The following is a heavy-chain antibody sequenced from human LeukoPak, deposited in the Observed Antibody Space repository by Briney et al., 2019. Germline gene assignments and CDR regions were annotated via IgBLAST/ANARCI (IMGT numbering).Heavy chain of an antibody. D-gene: IGHD2-21*01. V-gene: IGHV3-23*01. CDR1: GITLSNYG. J-gene: IGHJ4*02. Sequence: PGGSLRLSCAVYGITLSNYGMRWVRPAPGKGLEWVAGVSNSGGKTNYEDSGKGRFTISRDTPKNTLYLQMNSLRAEDTAVYFCAKRCVVVGVILVGLHKEALYFGCWGQGALVTVS. CDR2: VSNSGGKT. CDR3: AKRCVVVGVILVGLHKEALYFGC.